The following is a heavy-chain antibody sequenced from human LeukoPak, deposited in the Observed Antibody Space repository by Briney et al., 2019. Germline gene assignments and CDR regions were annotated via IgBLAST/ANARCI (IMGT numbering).Heavy chain of an antibody. CDR3: AKLMTTVDY. Sequence: GGSLRLSCAASGFTFSSYGMHWVRQAPGKGLEWVAVISYDGSNKYYADSVKGRFTISRGNSKNTLYLQMNSLRAEDTAVYYCAKLMTTVDYWGQGTLVTVSS. J-gene: IGHJ4*02. D-gene: IGHD4-17*01. CDR1: GFTFSSYG. V-gene: IGHV3-30*18. CDR2: ISYDGSNK.